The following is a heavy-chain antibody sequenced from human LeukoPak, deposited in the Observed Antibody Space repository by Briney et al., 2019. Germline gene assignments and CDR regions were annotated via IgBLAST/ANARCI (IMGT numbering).Heavy chain of an antibody. CDR3: VKDRWVDH. J-gene: IGHJ4*02. Sequence: GSLRLSCSASGFIFSPYAMHWVHQAPGKGLEYVSSISSEGKTTYYADSVKGRFTISRDNSKNTLYLQMSSLRPEDTAVYYCVKDRWVDHWGQGTLVTVSS. CDR2: ISSEGKTT. CDR1: GFIFSPYA. V-gene: IGHV3-64D*06. D-gene: IGHD6-13*01.